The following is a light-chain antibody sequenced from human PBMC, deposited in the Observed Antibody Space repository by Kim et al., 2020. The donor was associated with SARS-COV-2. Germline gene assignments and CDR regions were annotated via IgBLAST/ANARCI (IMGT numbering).Light chain of an antibody. CDR2: DVS. CDR1: SSDVVGYYF. CDR3: LSYINSAINWV. Sequence: QSITISCTGTSSDVVGYYFISWYQQNPGKAPKLIIYDVSERPSGVSDRFSGSRSGNTASLTISGLQAEDEGNYFCLSYINSAINWVFGGGTQLTVL. J-gene: IGLJ3*02. V-gene: IGLV2-14*04.